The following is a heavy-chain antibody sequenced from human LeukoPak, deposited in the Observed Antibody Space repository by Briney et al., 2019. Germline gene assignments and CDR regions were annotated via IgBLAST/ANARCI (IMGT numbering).Heavy chain of an antibody. CDR2: ISYDGSNK. J-gene: IGHJ3*02. V-gene: IGHV3-30-3*01. CDR1: GFTFSSYA. CDR3: ARDGDSSGYYPDDAFDI. Sequence: PGGSLRLSCAASGFTFSSYAMHWVRQAPGKGLEWVAVISYDGSNKYYADSVKGRFTTSRDNSKNTLYLQMNSLRAEDTAVYYCARDGDSSGYYPDDAFDIWGQGTMVTVSS. D-gene: IGHD3-22*01.